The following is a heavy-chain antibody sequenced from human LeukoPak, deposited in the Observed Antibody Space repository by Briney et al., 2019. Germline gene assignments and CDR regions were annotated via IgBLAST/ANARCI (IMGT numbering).Heavy chain of an antibody. J-gene: IGHJ4*02. D-gene: IGHD3-22*01. CDR1: GFTVSSNY. CDR3: ARSEYYYDSSGYYYED. CDR2: IYSGGST. Sequence: HPGGSLRFSCAASGFTVSSNYMSWVRQAPGKGLEWVSVIYSGGSTYYADSVKGRFTISRDNSKNTLYLQMNSLRAEDTAVYYCARSEYYYDSSGYYYEDWGQGTLVTVSS. V-gene: IGHV3-53*01.